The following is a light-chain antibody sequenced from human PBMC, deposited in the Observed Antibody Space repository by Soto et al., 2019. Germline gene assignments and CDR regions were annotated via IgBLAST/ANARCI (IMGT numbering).Light chain of an antibody. J-gene: IGKJ2*01. CDR2: AVS. CDR3: QQSYNTPRP. V-gene: IGKV1-39*01. Sequence: DIQMTQSPSSLSASVGDRVTITCRSSHSIRSYLNWYQQKPGKASKLLIYAVSTLQGGVPPRFSGSGSGTDFTLTSSSLQPEDFATYYCQQSYNTPRPLGHRTKLEIK. CDR1: HSIRSY.